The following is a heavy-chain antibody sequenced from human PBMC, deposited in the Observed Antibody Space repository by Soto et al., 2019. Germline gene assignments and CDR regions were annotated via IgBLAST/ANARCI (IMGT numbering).Heavy chain of an antibody. V-gene: IGHV3-64*01. CDR2: ISSNGVGT. J-gene: IGHJ6*03. D-gene: IGHD6-6*01. CDR3: ARRARPDFYYMDV. CDR1: GVTLSGYA. Sequence: GGTLSLSCVASGVTLSGYAMDWVRQAPGKGLEYVSGISSNGVGTYYANSVQGRFTISRDNSKNTVYLQMGSLRPEDMAVYYCARRARPDFYYMDVWGKGTTVTVSS.